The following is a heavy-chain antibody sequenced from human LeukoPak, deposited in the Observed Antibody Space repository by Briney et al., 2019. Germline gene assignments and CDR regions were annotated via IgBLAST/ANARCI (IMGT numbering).Heavy chain of an antibody. D-gene: IGHD3-10*01. Sequence: GSLRLSCAASGFTFGSYWMSWVRQAPGKGLEWVANIKQDGSEKNYVDSVKGRFTISRDNAENSLYLQMNSLRAEDTAVYYCARVGWFGELTRHPGGDSWGQGTLVTVSS. CDR3: ARVGWFGELTRHPGGDS. CDR2: IKQDGSEK. CDR1: GFTFGSYW. V-gene: IGHV3-7*01. J-gene: IGHJ4*02.